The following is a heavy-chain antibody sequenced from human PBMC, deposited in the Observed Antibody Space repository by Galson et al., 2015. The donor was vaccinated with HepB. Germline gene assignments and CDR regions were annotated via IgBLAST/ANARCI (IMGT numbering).Heavy chain of an antibody. J-gene: IGHJ4*02. CDR1: GGSISSYY. CDR3: AREAYCGGDCYAGYYFDY. Sequence: LSLTCTVSGGSISSYYWSWIRQPPGKGLEWIGYIYYSGSTNYNPSLKSRVTISVDTSKNQFSLKLSSVTAADTAVYYCAREAYCGGDCYAGYYFDYWGQGTLVTVSS. V-gene: IGHV4-59*01. CDR2: IYYSGST. D-gene: IGHD2-21*02.